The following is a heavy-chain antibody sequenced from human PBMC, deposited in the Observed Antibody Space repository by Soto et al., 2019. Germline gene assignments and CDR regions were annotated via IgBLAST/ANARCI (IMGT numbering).Heavy chain of an antibody. J-gene: IGHJ3*02. D-gene: IGHD3-9*01. CDR1: GYTFTGYY. CDR3: ARAKTYYDILTGYWSDAFDI. CDR2: INPNSGGT. V-gene: IGHV1-2*04. Sequence: ASVKVSCKASGYTFTGYYMHWVRQAPGQGLEWMGWINPNSGGTNYAQKFQGWVTMTRDTSISTAYMELSRLRSDDTAVYYCARAKTYYDILTGYWSDAFDIWGQGTMVTVSS.